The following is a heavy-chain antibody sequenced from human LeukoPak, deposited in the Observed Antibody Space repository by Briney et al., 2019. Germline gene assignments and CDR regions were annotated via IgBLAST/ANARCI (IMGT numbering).Heavy chain of an antibody. CDR1: GFTFSSYE. D-gene: IGHD5-12*01. CDR3: ARGYRGYNDY. Sequence: PGGSLRLSCAASGFTFSSYEMNWVRQAPGKGLEWVSYISFSGGTIYYADSVKGRFTISRDNAKNSLYLQMNSLRAEDTAVYYCARGYRGYNDYWGQGTLVTVSS. CDR2: ISFSGGTI. J-gene: IGHJ4*02. V-gene: IGHV3-48*03.